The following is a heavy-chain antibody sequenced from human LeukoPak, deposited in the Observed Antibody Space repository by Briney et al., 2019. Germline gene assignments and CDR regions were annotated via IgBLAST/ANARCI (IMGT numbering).Heavy chain of an antibody. CDR3: ARDYTSSGWLDY. D-gene: IGHD6-19*01. Sequence: ASVKVSCMASGYTFTGYYMHWVRQAPGQGLEWMGWINPNSGGTNYAQKFQGRVTMTRDTSISTAYMELSRLRSGDTAVYYCARDYTSSGWLDYWGQGTLVTVSS. CDR1: GYTFTGYY. J-gene: IGHJ4*02. V-gene: IGHV1-2*02. CDR2: INPNSGGT.